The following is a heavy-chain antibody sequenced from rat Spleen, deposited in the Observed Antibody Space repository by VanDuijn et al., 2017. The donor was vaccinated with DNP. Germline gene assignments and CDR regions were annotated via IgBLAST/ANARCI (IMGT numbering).Heavy chain of an antibody. CDR3: ARQRGGLYYFDY. D-gene: IGHD1-11*01. CDR1: GFTFSDYA. V-gene: IGHV5S23*01. J-gene: IGHJ2*01. Sequence: EVQLVESGGGLVQPGRSLKLSCAASGFTFSDYAMAWVRQAPTKGLEWVASISTGGGNTYYRDSVKGRFTISRDNAKSTLYLQMDSLRSEETATYYCARQRGGLYYFDYWGQGVMVTVSS. CDR2: ISTGGGNT.